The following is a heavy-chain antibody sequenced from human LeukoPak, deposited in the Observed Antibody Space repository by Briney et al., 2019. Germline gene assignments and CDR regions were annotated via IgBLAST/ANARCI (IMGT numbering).Heavy chain of an antibody. CDR3: AKDGRDSSGWYPTEPNYYYGMDV. D-gene: IGHD6-19*01. CDR1: GFTFDDYA. J-gene: IGHJ6*02. V-gene: IGHV3-9*01. Sequence: SLRLSCAASGFTFDDYAMHWVRQAPGKGLEWVSGISWNSGSIGYADSVKGRFTISRDNAKNSLYLQMNSLRAEDTALYYCAKDGRDSSGWYPTEPNYYYGMDVWGQGTTVTVSS. CDR2: ISWNSGSI.